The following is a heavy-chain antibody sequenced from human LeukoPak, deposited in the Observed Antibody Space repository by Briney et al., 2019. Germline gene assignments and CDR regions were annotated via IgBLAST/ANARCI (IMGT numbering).Heavy chain of an antibody. J-gene: IGHJ4*02. V-gene: IGHV4-39*07. CDR1: GGSIGSTTYY. CDR3: ARDGGEGLITVTSPFDY. CDR2: ISYSGST. Sequence: PSETLSLTCTVSGGSIGSTTYYWGWIRQSPGKGLMWVGSISYSGSTYYNPSLKSRVTISVDTSKNQFSLKLSSVTAADTAVYYCARDGGEGLITVTSPFDYWGQGTLVTVSS. D-gene: IGHD4-17*01.